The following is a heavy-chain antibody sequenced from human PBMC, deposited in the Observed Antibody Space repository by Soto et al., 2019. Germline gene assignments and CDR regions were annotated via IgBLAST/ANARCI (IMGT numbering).Heavy chain of an antibody. V-gene: IGHV2-5*02. CDR3: ARRRGGFGGGWTTPYFDY. Sequence: QITLKESGPTVVKPTQTLTLTCSLSGFSLNTGGVGVGWIRQTPGKALEWLAVIYWDDDKSWNPSLRDRLTXXRXXCDDQVVLTVTNMVPVDTGTYYCARRRGGFGGGWTTPYFDYWGQGTLVTVSS. D-gene: IGHD6-19*01. CDR2: IYWDDDK. J-gene: IGHJ4*02. CDR1: GFSLNTGGVG.